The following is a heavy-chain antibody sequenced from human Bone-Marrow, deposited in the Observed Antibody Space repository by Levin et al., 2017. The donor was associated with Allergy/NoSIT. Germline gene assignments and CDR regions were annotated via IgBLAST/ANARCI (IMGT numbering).Heavy chain of an antibody. CDR3: ARMGGYLGVDP. V-gene: IGHV1-69*01. D-gene: IGHD5-18*01. CDR2: IIPIFATA. CDR1: GGTFSTYT. J-gene: IGHJ5*01. Sequence: PGGSLRLSCKASGGTFSTYTLSWVRQAPGQGLEWMGGIIPIFATANYADKFQGRLTITADESTNTVYMELSSLRSEDTAVYYCARMGGYLGVDPWGQGTLVTVSS.